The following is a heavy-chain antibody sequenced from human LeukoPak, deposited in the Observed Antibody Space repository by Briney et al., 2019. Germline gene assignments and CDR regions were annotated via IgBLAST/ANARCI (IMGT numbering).Heavy chain of an antibody. J-gene: IGHJ4*02. CDR3: ARLSGTSGTTSRVLHY. D-gene: IGHD1-1*01. CDR1: GFTFSTYA. Sequence: GGSLRLSCAASGFTFSTYAMIWVRRTPGKGLEWVSAISGSGDATYYADCVKGRFTISRDNSENTAYLQVNSLRAEDTAVYYCARLSGTSGTTSRVLHYWGQGALVTVSS. V-gene: IGHV3-23*01. CDR2: ISGSGDAT.